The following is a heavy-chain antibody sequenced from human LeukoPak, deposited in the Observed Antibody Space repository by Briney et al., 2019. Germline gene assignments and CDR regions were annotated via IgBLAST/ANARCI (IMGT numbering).Heavy chain of an antibody. Sequence: PSETLSLTCTVSGGSISSGSYYWSWIRQPAGKGLEWIGRTYTSGSTNYNPSLKSRVTISVDTSKNQFSLKLSSVTAADTAVYYCARSLDYYDSSGYSGAFDIWGQGTMVTVSS. V-gene: IGHV4-61*02. CDR2: TYTSGST. CDR3: ARSLDYYDSSGYSGAFDI. CDR1: GGSISSGSYY. D-gene: IGHD3-22*01. J-gene: IGHJ3*02.